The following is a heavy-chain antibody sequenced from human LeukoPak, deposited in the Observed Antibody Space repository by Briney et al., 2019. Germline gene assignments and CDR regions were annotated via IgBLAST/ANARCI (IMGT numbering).Heavy chain of an antibody. J-gene: IGHJ4*02. Sequence: SETLSLTCTVSGGSFSTYYWSWIRQPAGKGLEWIGHIYTSGATNYNPSLKSRVTMSIDTSKNQFSLKLSSVTAADTAVYYCARVSKWELLREAFDYWGQGTLVTVSS. V-gene: IGHV4-4*07. D-gene: IGHD1-26*01. CDR1: GGSFSTYY. CDR2: IYTSGAT. CDR3: ARVSKWELLREAFDY.